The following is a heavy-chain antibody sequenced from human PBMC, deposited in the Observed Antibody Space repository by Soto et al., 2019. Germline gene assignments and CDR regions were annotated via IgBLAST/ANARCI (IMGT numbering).Heavy chain of an antibody. CDR2: IIPIFGTA. CDR1: GDTFSSYA. V-gene: IGHV1-69*01. J-gene: IGHJ6*02. D-gene: IGHD3-22*01. CDR3: XXDGSGYRSRASPMDV. Sequence: QVQLVQSGAEVKKPGSSVKVSCKASGDTFSSYAISWVRQAPGQGLEWMGGIIPIFGTANYAQKFQGRVTITADESTSTAYMELSSLRSEDTAVYYXXXDGSGYRSRASPMDVWGQGTTVTVSS.